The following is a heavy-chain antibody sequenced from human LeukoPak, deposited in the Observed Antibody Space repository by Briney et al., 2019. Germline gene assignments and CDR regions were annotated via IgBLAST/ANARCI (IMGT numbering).Heavy chain of an antibody. J-gene: IGHJ3*02. CDR2: IIPIFGTA. D-gene: IGHD3-3*01. CDR1: GGTFSSYA. Sequence: SVKVSCKASGGTFSSYAISWVRQAPGQGLEWMGGIIPIFGTANYAQKFQGRVTITADESTSTAYMELSSLRSEDTAVYYCARDRPNTIFGVVIRMVAFDIWGQGTMVTVSS. V-gene: IGHV1-69*13. CDR3: ARDRPNTIFGVVIRMVAFDI.